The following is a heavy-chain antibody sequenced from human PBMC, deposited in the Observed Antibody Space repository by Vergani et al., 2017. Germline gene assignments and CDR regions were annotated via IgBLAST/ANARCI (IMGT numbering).Heavy chain of an antibody. CDR2: IYYSGST. Sequence: EVQLVQSGAEVKKPGESLKISCKGSGYSFTSYWIGWVRQMPGKGLEWIGYIYYSGSTYYNPSLKSRVTISVDTSKNQFSLKLSSVTAADTAVYYCASTAPPPTGTTYYYYYMDVWGKGTTVTVSS. CDR3: ASTAPPPTGTTYYYYYMDV. D-gene: IGHD1/OR15-1a*01. V-gene: IGHV5-51*06. CDR1: GYSFTSYW. J-gene: IGHJ6*03.